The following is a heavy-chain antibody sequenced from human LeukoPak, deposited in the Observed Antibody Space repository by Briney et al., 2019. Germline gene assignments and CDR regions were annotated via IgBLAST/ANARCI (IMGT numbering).Heavy chain of an antibody. CDR1: GYILTNYG. V-gene: IGHV1-18*01. Sequence: ASVKVSCKASGYILTNYGISWVRQAPGQGLEWMGWISTNKGNTNYAQRLQGRVTVTTDTSTTTAYMELRSLRSDDTAIYYCVRDIQWRFDPWGQGTLVTVSS. CDR3: VRDIQWRFDP. J-gene: IGHJ5*02. D-gene: IGHD2-8*01. CDR2: ISTNKGNT.